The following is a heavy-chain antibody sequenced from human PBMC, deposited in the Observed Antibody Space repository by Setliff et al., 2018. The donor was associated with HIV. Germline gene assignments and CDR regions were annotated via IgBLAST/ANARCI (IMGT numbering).Heavy chain of an antibody. CDR3: ARLGPDGYNSRHDAFDI. Sequence: PSKTLSLTCTVSGGSISSYYWSWIRQPPGKGLEWIGYIYTSRSTNYNPSLKSRVTISVDTSKNQFSLKLSSVTAADTAVYYCARLGPDGYNSRHDAFDIWGQGTMVTVSS. J-gene: IGHJ3*02. CDR1: GGSISSYY. D-gene: IGHD5-12*01. V-gene: IGHV4-4*09. CDR2: IYTSRST.